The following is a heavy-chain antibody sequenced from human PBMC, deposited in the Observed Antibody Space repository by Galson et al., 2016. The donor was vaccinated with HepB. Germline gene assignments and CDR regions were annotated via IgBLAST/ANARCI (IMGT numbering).Heavy chain of an antibody. CDR3: AKDGSSPYIENYFDY. D-gene: IGHD2-15*01. V-gene: IGHV3-23*01. CDR1: GFTFSRYA. J-gene: IGHJ4*02. CDR2: ISGSGGSI. Sequence: SLRLSCAVSGFTFSRYAMNWVRRAPGTGLEWVSGISGSGGSIFYADSVKGRFTIFRDNSKNTLYLKMNSLRAEDTAIYYCAKDGSSPYIENYFDYWGQGTLVTVSS.